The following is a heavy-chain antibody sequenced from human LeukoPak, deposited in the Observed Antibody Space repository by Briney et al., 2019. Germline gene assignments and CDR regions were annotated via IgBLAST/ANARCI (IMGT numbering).Heavy chain of an antibody. CDR1: GYTFTDHY. CDR3: ARENIEQWPAFDY. Sequence: ASVKVSCKASGYTFTDHYMHWVRQAPGQGLEWMGWINPNSGGINNYAHQFQGRVTMTRDTSISTVQMDLGTLRSDDTAVYYCARENIEQWPAFDYWGQGTPVTVSS. V-gene: IGHV1-2*07. CDR2: INPNSGGI. D-gene: IGHD1/OR15-1a*01. J-gene: IGHJ4*02.